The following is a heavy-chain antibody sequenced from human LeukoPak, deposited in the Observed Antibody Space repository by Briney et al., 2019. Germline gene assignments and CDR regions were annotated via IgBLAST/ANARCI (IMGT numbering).Heavy chain of an antibody. CDR2: INYSGST. V-gene: IGHV4-39*01. CDR1: GGSISSSSYY. J-gene: IGHJ6*02. Sequence: PSETLSLTCTVSGGSISSSSYYWGWIRQPPGKGLGWIGSINYSGSTYYNPSLKSRVTISVDTSKNQFSLKLTSVTAADTAVYYCERKCNSSCLHGFYYGMDVWGQGTTVTVSS. D-gene: IGHD6-13*01. CDR3: ERKCNSSCLHGFYYGMDV.